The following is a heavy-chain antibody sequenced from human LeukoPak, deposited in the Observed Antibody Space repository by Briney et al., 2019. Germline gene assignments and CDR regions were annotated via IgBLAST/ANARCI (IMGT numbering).Heavy chain of an antibody. CDR3: ARVYYDSSGYGGFDN. J-gene: IGHJ4*02. Sequence: GGSLRLSCAASGFTFDDYGMSWVRQAPGKGLEWVSGINWNGGSTGYADSVKGRFTISRDNAKNSLYLQMNSLRAEDTALYYCARVYYDSSGYGGFDNWGQGTLVTVSS. CDR1: GFTFDDYG. V-gene: IGHV3-20*04. CDR2: INWNGGST. D-gene: IGHD3-22*01.